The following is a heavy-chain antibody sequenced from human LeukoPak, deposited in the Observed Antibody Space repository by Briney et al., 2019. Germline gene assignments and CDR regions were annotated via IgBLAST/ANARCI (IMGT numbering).Heavy chain of an antibody. V-gene: IGHV4-61*01. J-gene: IGHJ3*02. CDR3: ARGRIFGVVIDAFDI. D-gene: IGHD3-3*01. Sequence: SETLSLTCTVSGGSFSSGTYYWSWIRQPPGKGLEWIGYIYYSGTTNYNPFLKSRVTISIDTSKNQFSLKLSSVTAADTAVYYCARGRIFGVVIDAFDIWGQGTMVTVSS. CDR2: IYYSGTT. CDR1: GGSFSSGTYY.